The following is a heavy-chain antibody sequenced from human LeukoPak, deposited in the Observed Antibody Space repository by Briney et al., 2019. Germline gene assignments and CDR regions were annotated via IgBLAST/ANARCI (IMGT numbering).Heavy chain of an antibody. V-gene: IGHV4-4*02. CDR2: IAHDGTT. D-gene: IGHD1-26*01. J-gene: IGHJ4*02. CDR1: GGSIDITNY. CDR3: TREDRPYCPFAY. Sequence: SETLSLTCGASGGSIDITNYWSWVRQAPGKGLEWIGEIAHDGTTNYNPSLRSRVAMSFDRANNQFSLSLTSVTAADTAVYYCTREDRPYCPFAYWGQGVLVTVSS.